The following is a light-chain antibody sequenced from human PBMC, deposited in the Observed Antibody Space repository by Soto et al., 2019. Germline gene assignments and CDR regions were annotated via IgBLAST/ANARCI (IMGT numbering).Light chain of an antibody. CDR3: AAWDDSLSGVV. Sequence: QSALTQPPSASGSPGQRVTISCSGSSSNIGSNTVTWYQQLPGTAPKLLIYSSNQRPSGVPDRFSGSKSGTSASLAISGLQSEDEADYYCAAWDDSLSGVVFGGGTKLTVL. V-gene: IGLV1-44*01. CDR2: SSN. J-gene: IGLJ2*01. CDR1: SSNIGSNT.